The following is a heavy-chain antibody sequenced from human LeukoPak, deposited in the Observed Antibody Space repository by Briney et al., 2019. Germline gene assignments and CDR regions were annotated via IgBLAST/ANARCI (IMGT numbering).Heavy chain of an antibody. J-gene: IGHJ4*02. V-gene: IGHV4-34*01. CDR1: GGSFSGYY. Sequence: SETLSLTCAVYGGSFSGYYWSWIRQPPGKGLEWIGEINHSGSTNYNPSLKSRVTISVDTSKNQFSLKLSSVTPADTAVYFCARGTSKTFDYWGQGTLVTVSS. CDR3: ARGTSKTFDY. CDR2: INHSGST.